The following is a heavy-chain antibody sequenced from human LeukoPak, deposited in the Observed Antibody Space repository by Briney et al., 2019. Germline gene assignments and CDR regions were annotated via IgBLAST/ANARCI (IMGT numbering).Heavy chain of an antibody. V-gene: IGHV3-23*01. J-gene: IGHJ4*02. D-gene: IGHD5-12*01. Sequence: GGSLRLSCAASGLTFSNSVMSWVRQAPGEGLEWVSSISPSGGSTYYADSVKGRFTISRDNSKNTLYLQMNSLRAEDTAVYYCAREGYSGYEDWGQGTLVTVSS. CDR1: GLTFSNSV. CDR2: ISPSGGST. CDR3: AREGYSGYED.